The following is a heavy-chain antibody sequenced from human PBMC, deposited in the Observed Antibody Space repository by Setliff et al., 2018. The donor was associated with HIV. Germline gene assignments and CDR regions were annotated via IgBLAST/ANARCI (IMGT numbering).Heavy chain of an antibody. D-gene: IGHD6-13*01. CDR1: GGSFSGYY. Sequence: EPLSLTCAVYGGSFSGYYWSWIRQPPGKGLEWIGEINHRGSTDYMPSLKGRVTISVDTSKNQFSLKLNSVTAADTAVYYCARQGGFSGSSYPRNYIDVWGKGTTVTVSS. CDR2: INHRGST. CDR3: ARQGGFSGSSYPRNYIDV. V-gene: IGHV4-34*01. J-gene: IGHJ6*03.